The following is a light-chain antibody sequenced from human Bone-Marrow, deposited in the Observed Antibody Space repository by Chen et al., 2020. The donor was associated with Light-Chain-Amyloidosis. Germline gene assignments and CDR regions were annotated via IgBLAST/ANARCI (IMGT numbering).Light chain of an antibody. V-gene: IGLV1-47*01. Sequence: QSVLTQPPSASGTPGQRVTISCSGSSSNIGRNYVYWYQQPPGTAPKLLIFLNGQRPSGVPDRFSGSKSGTSGSLAIRGLQSDDEADYFCAAWDDSLAGWVFGGGTKLTVI. CDR3: AAWDDSLAGWV. CDR2: LNG. CDR1: SSNIGRNY. J-gene: IGLJ3*02.